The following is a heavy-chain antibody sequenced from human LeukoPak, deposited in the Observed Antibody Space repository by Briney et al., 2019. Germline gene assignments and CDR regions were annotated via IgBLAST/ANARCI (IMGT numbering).Heavy chain of an antibody. CDR3: AKDWGDCSGGSCHLFDY. V-gene: IGHV3-23*01. CDR1: GFTFSSYA. Sequence: PEGSLRLSCAASGFTFSSYAMTWVRQAPGKGLEWVSGISDSGGSTYYADSVKGRFTISRDNSKNTLYLQMNSLRAEDTAVYYCAKDWGDCSGGSCHLFDYWGQGTLVTVSS. J-gene: IGHJ4*02. D-gene: IGHD2-15*01. CDR2: ISDSGGST.